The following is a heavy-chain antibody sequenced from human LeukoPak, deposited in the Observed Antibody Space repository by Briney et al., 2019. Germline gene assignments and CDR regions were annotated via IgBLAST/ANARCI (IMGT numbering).Heavy chain of an antibody. J-gene: IGHJ6*03. CDR2: IYYSGST. CDR3: ARAVYGDAPYYYYYMDV. CDR1: GGSISSGGYS. D-gene: IGHD4-17*01. Sequence: KPSETLSLTCAVSGGSISSGGYSWSWIRQPPGKGLEWIAYIYYSGSTYYNPSLKSRVTISVDTSKNQFSLKLSSVTAADTAVYYCARAVYGDAPYYYYYMDVWGKGTTVTVSS. V-gene: IGHV4-30-4*07.